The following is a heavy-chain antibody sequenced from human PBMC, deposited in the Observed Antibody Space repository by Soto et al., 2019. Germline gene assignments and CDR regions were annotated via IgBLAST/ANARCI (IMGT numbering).Heavy chain of an antibody. CDR2: IYYSGST. CDR1: GGSISSYY. J-gene: IGHJ4*02. D-gene: IGHD3-3*01. Sequence: PSETLSLTCTVSGGSISSYYWSWIRQPPGKGLEWIGYIYYSGSTNYNPSLKSRVTISVDTSKNQFSLKLSSVTAADTAVYYCARHGYYSRIPYLYYFDNCGQGTLVTVSS. CDR3: ARHGYYSRIPYLYYFDN. V-gene: IGHV4-59*08.